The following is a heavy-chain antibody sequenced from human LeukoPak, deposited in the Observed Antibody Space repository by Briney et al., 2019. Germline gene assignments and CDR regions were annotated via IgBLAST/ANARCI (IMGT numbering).Heavy chain of an antibody. V-gene: IGHV3-23*01. CDR2: ISGSGGST. J-gene: IGHJ4*02. CDR1: GFTFSSCA. Sequence: GGSLRHSCAASGFTFSSCAMTWVRQAPGKGLEWVSGISGSGGSTYYADSVKGRFTISRDNSKNTLYLQMNSLRAEDTAVYYCAKGSYSSGWYESDYWGQGTLVTVSS. CDR3: AKGSYSSGWYESDY. D-gene: IGHD6-19*01.